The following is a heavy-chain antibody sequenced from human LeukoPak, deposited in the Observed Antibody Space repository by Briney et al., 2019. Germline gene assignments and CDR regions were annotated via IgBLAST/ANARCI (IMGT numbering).Heavy chain of an antibody. Sequence: PSETLSLTCGVSGYSISSGRYWAWIRQPPGTGLEWLGSVFHDGSTYYSSSLKGRLTISVDTSKNQFSLNVRSVTAADSAIYYCARSLSVAGIDHWGQGTRVTVST. D-gene: IGHD2-21*01. CDR2: VFHDGST. J-gene: IGHJ4*02. V-gene: IGHV4-38-2*01. CDR1: GYSISSGRY. CDR3: ARSLSVAGIDH.